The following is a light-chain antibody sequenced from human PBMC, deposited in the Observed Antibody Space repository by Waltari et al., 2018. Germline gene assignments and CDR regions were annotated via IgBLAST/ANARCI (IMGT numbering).Light chain of an antibody. Sequence: AIQLTQSPSSLSASLGDRVTISCRASHGIRSGLAWYQQKPGQPPKLLIYDASTLDSGVPSRFRGSGSGTDFTLTISSLQPEDFATYYCQQCLTYPQAFGQGTRLEIK. CDR2: DAS. CDR1: HGIRSG. CDR3: QQCLTYPQA. J-gene: IGKJ5*01. V-gene: IGKV1-13*02.